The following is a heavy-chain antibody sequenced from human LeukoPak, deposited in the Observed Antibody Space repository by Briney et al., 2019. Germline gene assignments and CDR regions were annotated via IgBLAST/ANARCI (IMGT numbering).Heavy chain of an antibody. D-gene: IGHD6-19*01. CDR1: GFTFDDYA. J-gene: IGHJ6*02. CDR2: ISWDSRNI. CDR3: ARGNRDTSGFYYYYGMDV. Sequence: GGSLRLSCAASGFTFDDYAMFWVRQAPGEGLEWVSGISWDSRNIGYAASVKGRFTVSGDNGKNSLYLQINSLRVEDTALYYCARGNRDTSGFYYYYGMDVWGQGTTVSVSS. V-gene: IGHV3-9*01.